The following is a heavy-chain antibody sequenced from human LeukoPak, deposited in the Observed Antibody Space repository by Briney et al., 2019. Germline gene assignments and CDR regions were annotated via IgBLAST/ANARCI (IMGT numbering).Heavy chain of an antibody. CDR2: ISYSGGT. Sequence: PSETLSLTCTVSGGSISSSSYFWGWIRQPPGKGLEWIVTISYSGGTSYNPSLKSRVTISVDTSKNQFSLQLSSVTAADTAVYYCARRGTDFDYWGQGTLVTVSS. D-gene: IGHD3-16*01. CDR1: GGSISSSSYF. V-gene: IGHV4-39*01. J-gene: IGHJ4*02. CDR3: ARRGTDFDY.